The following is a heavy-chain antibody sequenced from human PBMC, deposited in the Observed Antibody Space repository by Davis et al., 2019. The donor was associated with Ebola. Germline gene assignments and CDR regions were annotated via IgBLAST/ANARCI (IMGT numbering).Heavy chain of an antibody. D-gene: IGHD2-15*01. V-gene: IGHV3-7*03. Sequence: PGGSLRLSCAASGFTFSSYWMSWVRQAPGKGLEWVANIKQDGSEKYYVDSVKGRFTISRDNAKNSLYLQMNSLRAEDTAVYYCARDIEAVVVAATPIGYWGQGTLVTVSS. CDR1: GFTFSSYW. CDR2: IKQDGSEK. CDR3: ARDIEAVVVAATPIGY. J-gene: IGHJ4*02.